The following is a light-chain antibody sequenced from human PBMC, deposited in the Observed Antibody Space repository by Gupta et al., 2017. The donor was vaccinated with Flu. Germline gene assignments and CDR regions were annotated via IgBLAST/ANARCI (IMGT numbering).Light chain of an antibody. CDR3: HVGDGDTDQCV. CDR2: DDR. J-gene: IGLJ1*01. CDR1: NIRSKS. V-gene: IGLV3-21*02. Sequence: SYVLTQSPSVSVARGQTARITCGGDNIRSKSVHWYQQKPGQAPVLVVNDDRDRPSGIPERFSGSNSESTATLTISRVETGEEADYYCHVGDGDTDQCVFGTGTKVTVL.